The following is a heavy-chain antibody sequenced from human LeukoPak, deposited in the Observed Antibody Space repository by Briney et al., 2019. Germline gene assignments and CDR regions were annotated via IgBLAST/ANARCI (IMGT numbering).Heavy chain of an antibody. Sequence: PSETLSLTCAVYGGSFSGYYWSWIRQPPGKGLEWIGEINHSGSTNYNPSLKSRVTISVDTSKNQFSLKLSSVTAADTAVYYCARGSTYYDFWSGYYAPLAWFDPWGQGTLVTVSS. CDR3: ARGSTYYDFWSGYYAPLAWFDP. V-gene: IGHV4-34*01. J-gene: IGHJ5*02. D-gene: IGHD3-3*01. CDR2: INHSGST. CDR1: GGSFSGYY.